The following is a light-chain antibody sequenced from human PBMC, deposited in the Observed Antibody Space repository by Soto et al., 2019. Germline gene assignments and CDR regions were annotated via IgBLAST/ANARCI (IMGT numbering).Light chain of an antibody. V-gene: IGLV2-14*01. CDR3: SSYTSSSTLV. CDR2: EVS. Sequence: QSVLTQPASVSGSPGQSITISCTGTSSDVGGYNYVSWYQQHPGKAPKLMIYEVSNRPSGVSTRFSGSKSRNTPSLTISALQAEDEADYYCSSYTSSSTLVFGTGTKVTVL. CDR1: SSDVGGYNY. J-gene: IGLJ1*01.